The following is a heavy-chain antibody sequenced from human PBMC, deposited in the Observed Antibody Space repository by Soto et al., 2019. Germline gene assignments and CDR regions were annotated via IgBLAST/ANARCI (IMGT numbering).Heavy chain of an antibody. D-gene: IGHD5-18*01. Sequence: QVQLVQSGTEVKKPGASVMVSCKTSGYTFTSYGISWVRQAPGQGLEWVGLISPYNGDTIYARKFQGRVIVTADTATSTVYMELRSLRSDDTAVYYCVRDASSGYRGWWDPWGQGTLVTVSS. J-gene: IGHJ5*02. V-gene: IGHV1-18*01. CDR1: GYTFTSYG. CDR3: VRDASSGYRGWWDP. CDR2: ISPYNGDT.